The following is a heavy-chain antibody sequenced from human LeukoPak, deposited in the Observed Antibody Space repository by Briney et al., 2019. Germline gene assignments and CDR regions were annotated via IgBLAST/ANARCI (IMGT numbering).Heavy chain of an antibody. D-gene: IGHD1-7*01. J-gene: IGHJ3*02. CDR2: INTNTGNP. V-gene: IGHV7-4-1*02. CDR3: SRAIGRNWNYKIGAFDI. Sequence: ASVKVSCKASGYTFTSYAMNWVRQAPGQGLEWVGWINTNTGNPTYSQGFTGRFVFSLDTSVSTAYLQISILKAEDTAVYYCSRAIGRNWNYKIGAFDIWGQGTMVTVSS. CDR1: GYTFTSYA.